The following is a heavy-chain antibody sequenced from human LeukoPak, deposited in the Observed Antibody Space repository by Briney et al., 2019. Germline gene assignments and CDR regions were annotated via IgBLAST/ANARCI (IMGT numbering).Heavy chain of an antibody. V-gene: IGHV3-20*04. CDR1: GFTFDDYG. J-gene: IGHJ6*03. Sequence: GGSLRLSCGASGFTFDDYGMSWVRQAPGKGLEWVSGINWNGGSTGYADSVKGRFTISRDNAKNSLYLQMNSLRAEDTALYYCARDYSSSWGNMDVWGKGTTVTVSS. CDR3: ARDYSSSWGNMDV. CDR2: INWNGGST. D-gene: IGHD6-13*01.